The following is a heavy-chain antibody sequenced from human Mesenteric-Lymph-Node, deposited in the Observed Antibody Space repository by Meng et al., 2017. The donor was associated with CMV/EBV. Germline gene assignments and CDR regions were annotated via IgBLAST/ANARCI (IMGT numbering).Heavy chain of an antibody. V-gene: IGHV3-21*01. CDR2: ITSSSGHI. Sequence: GGSLRLSCAASGFTFSTYAMSWVRQAPGKGLEWVSSITSSSGHIYYADSVKGRFTISRDNAKNSLYVQMNSLRAEDTAVYYCARDLCGSTRCIGQVDYWGQGTLVTVSS. CDR1: GFTFSTYA. D-gene: IGHD2-2*01. CDR3: ARDLCGSTRCIGQVDY. J-gene: IGHJ4*02.